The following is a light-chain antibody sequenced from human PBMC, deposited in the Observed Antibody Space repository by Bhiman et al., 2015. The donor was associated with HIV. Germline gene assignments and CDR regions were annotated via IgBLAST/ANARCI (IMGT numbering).Light chain of an antibody. V-gene: IGLV1-47*01. Sequence: QSVLTQPPSASGTPGQRVTISCSGSSSNIGSNYVYWYQQLPGTTPKLLIYRNNQRPSGVPDRVSGSKSGTSASLAITGLRADDEADYYCQSYDISLSRYVFGTGSKVTVL. CDR3: QSYDISLSRYV. J-gene: IGLJ1*01. CDR2: RNN. CDR1: SSNIGSNY.